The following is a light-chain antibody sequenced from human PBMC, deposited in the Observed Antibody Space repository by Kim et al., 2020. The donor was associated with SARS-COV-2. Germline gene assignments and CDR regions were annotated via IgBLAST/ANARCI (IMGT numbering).Light chain of an antibody. CDR3: SSYIRGSTNYV. Sequence: SITISGTGTSCNVGGYKYVSWYQQHPGKAPKLVIYEVDHRPSGVSIRFSGSKSGNTASLTISGLQAEDEADYYCSSYIRGSTNYVFGTGTKVTVL. V-gene: IGLV2-14*01. CDR2: EVD. CDR1: SCNVGGYKY. J-gene: IGLJ1*01.